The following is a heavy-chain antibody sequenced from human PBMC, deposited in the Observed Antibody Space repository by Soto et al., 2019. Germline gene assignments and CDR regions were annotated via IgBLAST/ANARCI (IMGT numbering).Heavy chain of an antibody. CDR2: IYWNDAK. V-gene: IGHV2-5*01. D-gene: IGHD4-17*01. CDR3: AHSASPYYGDYGSGDY. Sequence: QITLKESGPTLVKPTQTLTLTCTFSGFSLSTSGVGVGWIRQPPGKALEWLALIYWNDAKRYSPSLKSRLTITKDTTKNQVVLTMTNMDPVDTATYYCAHSASPYYGDYGSGDYWGQGTLVTVSS. J-gene: IGHJ4*02. CDR1: GFSLSTSGVG.